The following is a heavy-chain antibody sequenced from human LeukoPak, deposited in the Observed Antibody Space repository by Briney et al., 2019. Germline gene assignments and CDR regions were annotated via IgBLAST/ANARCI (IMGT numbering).Heavy chain of an antibody. CDR2: INPSGGST. CDR1: GYTFTSYY. Sequence: ASVKVSCKASGYTFTSYYMHWVRRAPGQGLEWMGIINPSGGSTNYAQKFQGRVTMTRDTSTSTAYMGLSSLRSEDTAVYYCAADGGRFLEWLLSSDVWGQGTTVTVSS. CDR3: AADGGRFLEWLLSSDV. D-gene: IGHD3-3*01. V-gene: IGHV1-46*01. J-gene: IGHJ6*02.